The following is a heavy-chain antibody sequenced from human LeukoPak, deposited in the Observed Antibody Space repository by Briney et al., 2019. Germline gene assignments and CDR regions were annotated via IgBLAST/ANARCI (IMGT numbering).Heavy chain of an antibody. J-gene: IGHJ6*02. D-gene: IGHD3-22*01. CDR3: TRSVAITVKDYYGMDV. V-gene: IGHV3-73*01. Sequence: GGSLRLSCAASGFTFSGSAMHWVRQASGKGLEWVGRIRSKANSYATAYAASVKGRFTISRDDSKNTAYLQMNSLKTEDTAVYYCTRSVAITVKDYYGMDVWGQGTTVTVSS. CDR1: GFTFSGSA. CDR2: IRSKANSYAT.